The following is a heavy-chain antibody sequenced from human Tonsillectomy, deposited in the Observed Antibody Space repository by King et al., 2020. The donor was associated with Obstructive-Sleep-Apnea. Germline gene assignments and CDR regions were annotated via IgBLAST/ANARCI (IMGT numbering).Heavy chain of an antibody. Sequence: VQLVESGGGLVKPGGSLRLSCAASGFTFSSYSMNWVRQAPGKGLEWVSSISSSSSYIYYADSVKGRFTISRDNAKNSLYLQMNSLRAEDTAVYYCARDLFGVGYYGSGSYGQIGYWGQGTLVTVSS. D-gene: IGHD3-10*01. CDR2: ISSSSSYI. CDR3: ARDLFGVGYYGSGSYGQIGY. CDR1: GFTFSSYS. V-gene: IGHV3-21*01. J-gene: IGHJ4*02.